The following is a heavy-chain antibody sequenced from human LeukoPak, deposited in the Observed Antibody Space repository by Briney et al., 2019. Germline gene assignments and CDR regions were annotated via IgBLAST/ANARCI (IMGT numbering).Heavy chain of an antibody. CDR3: AREKQYYDFWSGYYSNYYYYYMDV. J-gene: IGHJ6*03. D-gene: IGHD3-3*01. V-gene: IGHV1-2*02. CDR2: INPNSGDT. CDR1: GYTFTGYY. Sequence: ASVEVSCKASGYTFTGYYMHWVRQAPGQGLEWMGWINPNSGDTNYAQKFQGRVTMTRDTSISTAYMELSRLRSDDTAVYYCAREKQYYDFWSGYYSNYYYYYMDVWGKGTTVTVSS.